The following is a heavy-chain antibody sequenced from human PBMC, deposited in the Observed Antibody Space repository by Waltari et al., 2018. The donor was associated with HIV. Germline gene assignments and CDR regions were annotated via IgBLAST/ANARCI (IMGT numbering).Heavy chain of an antibody. D-gene: IGHD2-21*01. CDR1: GFTFSSYA. CDR3: VKPWIAFSAFDI. V-gene: IGHV3-64D*06. Sequence: EVQLVESGGGLVQPGGSLRLSCSASGFTFSSYAMHWVRQAPGKGLEYGSAYSSNGGSTYYADSVKGRFTISRDNSKNTLYLQMSSLRAEDTAVYYCVKPWIAFSAFDIWGQGTMVTVSS. J-gene: IGHJ3*02. CDR2: YSSNGGST.